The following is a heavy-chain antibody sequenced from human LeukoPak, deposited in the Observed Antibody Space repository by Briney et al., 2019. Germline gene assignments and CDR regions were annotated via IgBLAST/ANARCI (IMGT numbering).Heavy chain of an antibody. Sequence: ASVRVPCKASGYTFIGYDINWVRQATGQGLEWMGWMNPYTGDTGYAQKFQGRVTMTRNASVDTAYMELSGLRSEDTAVYYCTRGSLSGSSRDYWGQGTLVTVSS. D-gene: IGHD1-26*01. J-gene: IGHJ4*02. CDR1: GYTFIGYD. CDR2: MNPYTGDT. CDR3: TRGSLSGSSRDY. V-gene: IGHV1-8*01.